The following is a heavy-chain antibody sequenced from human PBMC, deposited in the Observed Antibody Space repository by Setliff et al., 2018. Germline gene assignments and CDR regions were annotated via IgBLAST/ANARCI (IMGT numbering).Heavy chain of an antibody. J-gene: IGHJ4*02. V-gene: IGHV3-48*01. Sequence: GGSLRLSCAASGFIFSDYSMNWVRQAPGKGLEWVSYISRTFFTADSVKGRFTISRDNDKNSLYLQMNSLRVEDTAVYYCVRDYKRGFDYWGQGARVTVSS. CDR2: ISRTF. D-gene: IGHD3-10*01. CDR3: VRDYKRGFDY. CDR1: GFIFSDYS.